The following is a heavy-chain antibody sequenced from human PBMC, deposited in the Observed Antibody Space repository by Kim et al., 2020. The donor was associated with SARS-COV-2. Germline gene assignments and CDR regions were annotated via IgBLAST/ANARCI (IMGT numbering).Heavy chain of an antibody. V-gene: IGHV5-10-1*01. CDR3: ASQTQPPHILWGLRYYYGMDV. CDR1: GYSFTSYW. D-gene: IGHD2-21*01. CDR2: IDPSDSYT. J-gene: IGHJ6*02. Sequence: GESLKISCKGSGYSFTSYWISWVRQMPGKGLEWMGRIDPSDSYTNYSPSFQGHVTISADKSISTAYLQWSSLKASDTAMYYCASQTQPPHILWGLRYYYGMDVWGQGTTVTVSS.